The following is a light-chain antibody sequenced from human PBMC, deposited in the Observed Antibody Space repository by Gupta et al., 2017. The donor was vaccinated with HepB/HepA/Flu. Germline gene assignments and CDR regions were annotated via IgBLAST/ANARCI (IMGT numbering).Light chain of an antibody. J-gene: IGKJ1*01. Sequence: DVVMTQTTVSLPVTLGQPAAISCRSSQSLVHRDGNTYLNWFQQRPGQSPRRLIYRVSNRDSGVPDRFSGRGSGTDLTLRISRVDAEDVGVYYCMQAIHWPWTFGQGTKVEI. CDR3: MQAIHWPWT. CDR1: QSLVHRDGNTY. CDR2: RVS. V-gene: IGKV2-30*02.